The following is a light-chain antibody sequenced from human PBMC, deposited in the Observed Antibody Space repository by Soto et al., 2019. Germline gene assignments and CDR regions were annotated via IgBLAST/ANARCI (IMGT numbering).Light chain of an antibody. Sequence: KQSPFSRLNSVEHKITIICXASQSISNWLAWYQQKPGTAPKLLIYHASTLESGVPSRFSGSGSGTEFTLTISSLLPDDFATYYCEPYNRYPWTFGQATTV. CDR2: HAS. V-gene: IGKV1-5*02. CDR3: EPYNRYPWT. CDR1: QSISNW. J-gene: IGKJ1*01.